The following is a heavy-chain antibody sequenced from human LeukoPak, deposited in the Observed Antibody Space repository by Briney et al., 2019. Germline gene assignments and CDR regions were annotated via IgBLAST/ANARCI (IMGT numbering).Heavy chain of an antibody. J-gene: IGHJ4*02. V-gene: IGHV1-2*02. CDR2: INPNSGDT. CDR3: ATGVATAFTY. Sequence: ASVKVSCKASGYTFTAYYIHWVRQAPGQGLEWMAFINPNSGDTYSAPQFQGRVTMTRDTSISTASMELSWLSSDDTAVCYCATGVATAFTYWGQGTLVTVSS. CDR1: GYTFTAYY. D-gene: IGHD5-18*01.